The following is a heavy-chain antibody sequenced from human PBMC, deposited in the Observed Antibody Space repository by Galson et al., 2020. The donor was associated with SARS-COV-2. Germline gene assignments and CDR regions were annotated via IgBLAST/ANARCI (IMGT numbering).Heavy chain of an antibody. Sequence: ASVKVSCKASGYTFTGYYMHWVRQAPGQGLEWMGWINPNSGGTNYAQKFQGRVTMTRDTSISTAYMELSRLRSDDTAVYYCARVGRYGSGSYTYGMDVWGQGTTVTVSS. CDR3: ARVGRYGSGSYTYGMDV. D-gene: IGHD3-10*01. V-gene: IGHV1-2*02. CDR1: GYTFTGYY. J-gene: IGHJ6*02. CDR2: INPNSGGT.